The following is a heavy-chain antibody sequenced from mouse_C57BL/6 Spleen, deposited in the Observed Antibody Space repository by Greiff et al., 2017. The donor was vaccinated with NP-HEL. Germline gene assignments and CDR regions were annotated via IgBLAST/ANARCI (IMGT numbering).Heavy chain of an antibody. Sequence: QVQLKQSGAELVKPGASVKLSCKASGYTFTSYWMHWVKQRPGQGLEWIGMIHPNSGSTNYNEKFKSKATLTVDKSSSTAYMQLSSLTSEDSAVYYCARENYGSSYGFAYWGQGTLVTVSA. J-gene: IGHJ3*01. D-gene: IGHD1-1*01. CDR3: ARENYGSSYGFAY. CDR1: GYTFTSYW. CDR2: IHPNSGST. V-gene: IGHV1-64*01.